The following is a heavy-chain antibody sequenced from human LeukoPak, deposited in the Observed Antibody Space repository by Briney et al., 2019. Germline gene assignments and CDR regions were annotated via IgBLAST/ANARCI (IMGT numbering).Heavy chain of an antibody. J-gene: IGHJ4*02. CDR1: GGPISSGGYY. CDR3: ARASDDYGDVVDY. V-gene: IGHV4-31*03. D-gene: IGHD4-17*01. Sequence: SETLSLTCTVSGGPISSGGYYWSWIRQPPGKGLEWLGYIYYSGRTYYKPSLKSRVTISVDTSKNQFSLKLSSVTAADTAVYYCARASDDYGDVVDYWGQGTLVTVSS. CDR2: IYYSGRT.